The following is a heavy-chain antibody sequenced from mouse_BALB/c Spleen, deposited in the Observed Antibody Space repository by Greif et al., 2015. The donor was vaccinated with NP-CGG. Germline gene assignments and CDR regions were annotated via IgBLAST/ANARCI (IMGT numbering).Heavy chain of an antibody. CDR3: TRGGDAMDY. CDR2: IRLKSNNYAT. Sequence: EVKVEESGGGLVQPGGSMKLSCVASGFTFSNYWMNWVRQSPEKGLEWVAEIRLKSNNYATHYAESVKGGFTISRDDSKSSVYLQMNNLRAEDTGIYYCTRGGDAMDYWGQGTSVTVSS. V-gene: IGHV6-6*02. CDR1: GFTFSNYW. J-gene: IGHJ4*01.